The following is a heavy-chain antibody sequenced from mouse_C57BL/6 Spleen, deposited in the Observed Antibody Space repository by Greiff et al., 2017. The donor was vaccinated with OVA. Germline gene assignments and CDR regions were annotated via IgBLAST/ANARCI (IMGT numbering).Heavy chain of an antibody. CDR3: AREYGSLLP. Sequence: EVQLQQSGPELVKPGASVKISCKASGYTFTDYYMNWVKQSHGKSLEWIGDINPNNGGTSYNQKFKGKATLTVDKSSSTAYMELRSLTSEDSAVYYCAREYGSLLPWGQGTSVTVSS. D-gene: IGHD1-1*01. CDR2: INPNNGGT. J-gene: IGHJ4*01. V-gene: IGHV1-26*01. CDR1: GYTFTDYY.